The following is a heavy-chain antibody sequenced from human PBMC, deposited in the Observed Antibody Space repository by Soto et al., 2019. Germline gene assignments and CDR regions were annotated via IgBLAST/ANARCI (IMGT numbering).Heavy chain of an antibody. CDR3: ARSYYGSGPNDY. V-gene: IGHV4-39*01. CDR2: IYSSGRI. Sequence: PSETLSLTCTVFGGPISSSNYYWGWIRQPPGKGLEWIGSIYSSGRIYYNPSLKSRLTISVDTSKNQFSLKLSSVTAADTAVYYCARSYYGSGPNDYWGPGTLVTVSS. D-gene: IGHD3-10*01. J-gene: IGHJ4*02. CDR1: GGPISSSNYY.